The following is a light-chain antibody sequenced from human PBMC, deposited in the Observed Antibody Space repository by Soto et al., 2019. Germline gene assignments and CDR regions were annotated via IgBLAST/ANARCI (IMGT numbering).Light chain of an antibody. J-gene: IGKJ5*01. CDR2: DAS. CDR3: QEYAGPPPIT. Sequence: EIVLTQSPDTLSLSPGERATLSCRASQSVRSERLAWYQQKRGQAPRLVIFDASFRASGIPERFRGSGSGTDFTLTITRLEPEDFAVHYCQEYAGPPPITFGRGTRLDIK. CDR1: QSVRSER. V-gene: IGKV3-20*01.